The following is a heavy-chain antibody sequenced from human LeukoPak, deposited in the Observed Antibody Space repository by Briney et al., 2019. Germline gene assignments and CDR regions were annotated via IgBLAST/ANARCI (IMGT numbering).Heavy chain of an antibody. D-gene: IGHD3-22*01. J-gene: IGHJ6*02. V-gene: IGHV1-69*13. CDR3: ARYYYDSSSYRDYYYYGMDV. Sequence: SVKVSCKASGYTFTSYAISWVRQAPGQGLEWMGGIIPIFGTANYAQKFQGRVTITADESTSTAYMELSSLRSEDTAVYYCARYYYDSSSYRDYYYYGMDVWGQGTTVTVSS. CDR1: GYTFTSYA. CDR2: IIPIFGTA.